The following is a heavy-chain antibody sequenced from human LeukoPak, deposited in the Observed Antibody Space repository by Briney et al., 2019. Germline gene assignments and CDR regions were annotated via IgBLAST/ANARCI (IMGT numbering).Heavy chain of an antibody. J-gene: IGHJ5*02. Sequence: GASVKVSCKASGGTFSSYAISWVRQAPGQGLEWMGGIIPIFGTTNYAQKFQGRVTITADKSTSTAYMELSSLRSEDTAVYYCARVDCSSTSCGFDPWGQGTLVTVSS. D-gene: IGHD2-2*01. CDR1: GGTFSSYA. V-gene: IGHV1-69*06. CDR2: IIPIFGTT. CDR3: ARVDCSSTSCGFDP.